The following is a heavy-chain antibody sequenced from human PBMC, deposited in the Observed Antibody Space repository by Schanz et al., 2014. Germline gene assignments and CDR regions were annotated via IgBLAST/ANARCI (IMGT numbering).Heavy chain of an antibody. CDR2: IGRLSRTEATL. V-gene: IGHV3-11*01. D-gene: IGHD2-15*01. CDR1: GFTFSDYY. J-gene: IGHJ4*02. CDR3: ARGLCSGGSCSSFHAY. Sequence: QEQLVESGGGLVKPGGSLRLSCAASGFTFSDYYMSWIRQAPGKGLEWVAYIGRLSRTEATLYYADSVKGRFTISRDNAKNSLYLQMNSLRAEDTAVYYCARGLCSGGSCSSFHAYWGQGTLATVSS.